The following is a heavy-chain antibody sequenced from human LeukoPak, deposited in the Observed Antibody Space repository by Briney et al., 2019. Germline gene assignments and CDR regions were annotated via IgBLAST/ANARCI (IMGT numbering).Heavy chain of an antibody. CDR1: GFTFSSYW. V-gene: IGHV3-7*01. Sequence: GGSLRLSCAASGFTFSSYWMSWVRQAPGKGLEWVANIKQDGSEKYYVYSVKGRFTISRDNAKNSLYLQMNSLRAEDTAVYYCACLNSQYYDFWSGYPVGWFDPWGQGTLVTVSS. CDR2: IKQDGSEK. J-gene: IGHJ5*02. CDR3: ACLNSQYYDFWSGYPVGWFDP. D-gene: IGHD3-3*01.